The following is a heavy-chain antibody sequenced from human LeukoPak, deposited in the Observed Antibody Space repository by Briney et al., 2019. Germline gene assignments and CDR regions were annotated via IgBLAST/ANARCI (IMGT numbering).Heavy chain of an antibody. CDR1: GGSISSGGYY. CDR3: ARTNYGGYLFDY. CDR2: IYYGGST. Sequence: SETLSLTCTVSGGSISSGGYYWSWIRQYPGQGLEWIGYIYYGGSTYYNPSLKSRVTISVDTSKNQFSLKLSSVTAADTAVYYCARTNYGGYLFDYWGQGALVTVSS. D-gene: IGHD5-12*01. V-gene: IGHV4-31*03. J-gene: IGHJ4*02.